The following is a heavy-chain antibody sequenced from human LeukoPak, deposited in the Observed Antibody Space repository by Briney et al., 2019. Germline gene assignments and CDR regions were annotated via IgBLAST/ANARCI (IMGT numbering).Heavy chain of an antibody. D-gene: IGHD1-26*01. CDR3: ASGIFSGSYAH. J-gene: IGHJ4*02. CDR1: GFTFSSYA. V-gene: IGHV3-30*04. CDR2: ISYDGSNK. Sequence: GGSLRLSCAASGFTFSSYAMHWVRQAPGKGLEWVAVISYDGSNKYYADSVKGRFTISRDNSKNTLYLQMNSLRAEDTAVYYCASGIFSGSYAHWGQGTLVTVSS.